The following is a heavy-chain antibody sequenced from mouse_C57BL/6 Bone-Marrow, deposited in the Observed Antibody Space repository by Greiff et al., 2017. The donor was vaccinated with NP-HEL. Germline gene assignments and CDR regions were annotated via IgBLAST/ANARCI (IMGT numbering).Heavy chain of an antibody. J-gene: IGHJ3*01. CDR3: ARCLLIYYYGSSCAY. CDR1: GYTFTSYW. CDR2: IHPNSGST. Sequence: QVQLQQPGAELVKPGASVKLSCKASGYTFTSYWMHWVKQRPGQGLEWIGMIHPNSGSTNYNEKFKSKATLTVDKSSSTAYMQLSSLTSEDSAVYYCARCLLIYYYGSSCAYWGQGTLVTVSA. D-gene: IGHD1-1*01. V-gene: IGHV1-64*01.